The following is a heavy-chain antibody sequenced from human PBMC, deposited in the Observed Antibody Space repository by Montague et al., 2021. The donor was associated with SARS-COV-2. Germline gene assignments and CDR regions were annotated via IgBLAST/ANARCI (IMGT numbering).Heavy chain of an antibody. CDR1: GFSFINHG. V-gene: IGHV3-23*01. CDR3: AKVYLVTVVTPIWFPVDWYFDL. Sequence: SLRLSCATFGFSFINHGMSWVRQAPGKGLEWVSTISGSGGSTYYADSVKGRFTISRDNSKNTLYLQMTSLRAEDTAVYYCAKVYLVTVVTPIWFPVDWYFDLWGRGTLVTVSS. D-gene: IGHD4-23*01. J-gene: IGHJ2*01. CDR2: ISGSGGST.